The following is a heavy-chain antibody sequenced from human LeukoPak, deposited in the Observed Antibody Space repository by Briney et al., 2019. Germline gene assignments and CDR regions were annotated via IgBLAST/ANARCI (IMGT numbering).Heavy chain of an antibody. CDR1: GGSISSSSYY. CDR2: IYYSGST. Sequence: TPSGTLSLTCTVSGGSISSSSYYWGWIRQPPGKGLEWIGSIYYSGSTYYNPSLKSRVTISVDTSKNQFSLKLSSVTAADTAVYYCARPMLRITGTTPHKARTADRGYRTRAFDDWGQGTLVTVSS. D-gene: IGHD1-20*01. V-gene: IGHV4-39*07. CDR3: ARPMLRITGTTPHKARTADRGYRTRAFDD. J-gene: IGHJ4*02.